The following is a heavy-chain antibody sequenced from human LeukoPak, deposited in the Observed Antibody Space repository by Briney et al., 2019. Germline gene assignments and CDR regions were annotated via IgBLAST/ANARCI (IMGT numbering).Heavy chain of an antibody. CDR2: ISGSGGTT. J-gene: IGHJ4*02. V-gene: IGHV3-23*01. D-gene: IGHD3-22*01. CDR3: ARAYYYDTSGYWYFDY. CDR1: GFTFSSYA. Sequence: PGGSLRLSCAASGFTFSSYAMNWVRQAPGKGLEWVSAISGSGGTTYYADSVKGRFTISRDNSKNTLYLQMKSLRAEDAALYYCARAYYYDTSGYWYFDYWGQGTLVTVSS.